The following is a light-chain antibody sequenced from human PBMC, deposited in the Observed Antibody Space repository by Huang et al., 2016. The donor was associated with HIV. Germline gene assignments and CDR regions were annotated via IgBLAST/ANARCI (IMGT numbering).Light chain of an antibody. J-gene: IGKJ1*01. CDR2: QAS. Sequence: DIQLTQSPSTLSASVGDRVTIICRASQSVRSWLAWYQQKPGQAPKLLIYQASTLRKWVPSRFSGSGSGTEFTLTISSLQPDDFATYYCQQYSSYIQWTFGQGTKVEIK. CDR1: QSVRSW. CDR3: QQYSSYIQWT. V-gene: IGKV1-5*03.